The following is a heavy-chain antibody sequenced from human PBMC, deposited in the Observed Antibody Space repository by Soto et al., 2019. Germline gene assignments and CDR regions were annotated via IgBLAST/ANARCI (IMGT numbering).Heavy chain of an antibody. J-gene: IGHJ3*02. CDR3: ARAPLTTVTISAFDI. D-gene: IGHD4-4*01. V-gene: IGHV4-34*01. Sequence: SETLSLSCAVEGGSFSGYYWSWIRQPPGKGLEWIGEINHSGSTNYNPSLKSRVTISVDTSKNQFSLKLSSVTAADTAVYYCARAPLTTVTISAFDIWGQGTMVTVSS. CDR2: INHSGST. CDR1: GGSFSGYY.